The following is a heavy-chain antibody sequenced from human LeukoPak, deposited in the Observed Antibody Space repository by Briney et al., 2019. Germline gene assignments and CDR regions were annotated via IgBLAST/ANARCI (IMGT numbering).Heavy chain of an antibody. CDR2: ISAYNGNR. J-gene: IGHJ6*03. Sequence: ASVKVSCRTSGYTFTSYGISWVRQAPGQGLEWMGWISAYNGNRNYAQKFQGRVTMTTDTSTSTAYMELRSLRSDDTAVYYCARGAIFGYYMDAWGKGTTVTVSS. CDR1: GYTFTSYG. CDR3: ARGAIFGYYMDA. D-gene: IGHD3-3*01. V-gene: IGHV1-18*01.